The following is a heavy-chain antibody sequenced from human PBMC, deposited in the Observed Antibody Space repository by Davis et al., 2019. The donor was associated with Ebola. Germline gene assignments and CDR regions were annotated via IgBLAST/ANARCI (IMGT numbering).Heavy chain of an antibody. Sequence: SETLSLTCTVSGGSLSSRSYYWAWIRQPPGKGLEWIGNIYYGGSTYYNPSLKSRVSISVDTSKNQFSLKLSSVTAADTAVFYCASLRITMVRGLKDGYNWFDPWGQGTLVTVSS. J-gene: IGHJ5*02. V-gene: IGHV4-39*01. CDR1: GGSLSSRSYY. CDR3: ASLRITMVRGLKDGYNWFDP. CDR2: IYYGGST. D-gene: IGHD3-10*01.